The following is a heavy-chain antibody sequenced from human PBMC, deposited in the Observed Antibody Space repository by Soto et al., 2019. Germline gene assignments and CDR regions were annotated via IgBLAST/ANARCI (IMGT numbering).Heavy chain of an antibody. CDR1: GYSFAGYW. CDR3: ARQIYDSDTGPNFQYYFDS. Sequence: PGESLKISCKGSGYSFAGYWVTWVRQKPGKGLEWMGRIDPSDSQTYYSPSFRGHVTISATKSITTVFLQWSSLRASDTAMYYCARQIYDSDTGPNFQYYFDSWGQGTPVTVSS. J-gene: IGHJ4*02. D-gene: IGHD3-22*01. V-gene: IGHV5-10-1*01. CDR2: IDPSDSQT.